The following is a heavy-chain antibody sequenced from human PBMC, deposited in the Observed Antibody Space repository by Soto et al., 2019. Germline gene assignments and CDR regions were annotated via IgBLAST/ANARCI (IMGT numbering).Heavy chain of an antibody. V-gene: IGHV3-66*01. CDR3: ARGTVGTNPNWLGP. D-gene: IGHD1-26*01. CDR1: GFTVSSSY. CDR2: IYKSGDT. Sequence: EVQLVEFGGGLVQPGGSLRLSCAASGFTVSSSYLYWVRQAPGKGLEWVSSIYKSGDTYYADSVKGRFTISRDNYKSTLFLQMNSLRAEDTAVYYCARGTVGTNPNWLGPWGQGTLVTVSS. J-gene: IGHJ5*02.